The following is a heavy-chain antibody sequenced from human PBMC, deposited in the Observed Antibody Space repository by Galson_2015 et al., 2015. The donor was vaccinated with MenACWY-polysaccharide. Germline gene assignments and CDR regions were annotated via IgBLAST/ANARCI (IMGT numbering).Heavy chain of an antibody. J-gene: IGHJ4*02. CDR1: GFTFSTYG. V-gene: IGHV3-33*01. Sequence: SLRLSCAASGFTFSTYGMHWVRRAPGKGLEWVAVIWYDGSNKYYADFVKGRFTISRDNSKNTLYLQMDSLRAEDTAVYYCARVRGRYYGSGSYSGVDYWGQGTLVTVSS. CDR2: IWYDGSNK. D-gene: IGHD3-10*01. CDR3: ARVRGRYYGSGSYSGVDY.